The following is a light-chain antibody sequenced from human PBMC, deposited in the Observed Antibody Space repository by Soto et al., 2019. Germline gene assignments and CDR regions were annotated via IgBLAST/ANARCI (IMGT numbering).Light chain of an antibody. CDR3: QQYNTYPLT. J-gene: IGKJ4*02. V-gene: IGKV1-5*03. Sequence: DIQMTQSPSTLSASVGDRVTITCRASQSISTWLAWYQQKPGKAPKLLIYKASSLEGGVPSRFGGSGPGTLFSITISSLHPDDFATYYCQQYNTYPLTFGGGTTVDI. CDR2: KAS. CDR1: QSISTW.